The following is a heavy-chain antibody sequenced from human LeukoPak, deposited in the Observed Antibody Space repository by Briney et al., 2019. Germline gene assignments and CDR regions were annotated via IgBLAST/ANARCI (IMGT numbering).Heavy chain of an antibody. V-gene: IGHV3-43*01. CDR3: AKEGESYGYFDY. Sequence: GGSLRLSCAASGFTFDDYTMHWGRQAPGKGLEWVSLISWDGGSRYYADSVKGRFTISRDNIKNSLYLQMKSLRTEDTALYYCAKEGESYGYFDYWGQGTLVTVSS. J-gene: IGHJ4*02. D-gene: IGHD5-18*01. CDR1: GFTFDDYT. CDR2: ISWDGGSR.